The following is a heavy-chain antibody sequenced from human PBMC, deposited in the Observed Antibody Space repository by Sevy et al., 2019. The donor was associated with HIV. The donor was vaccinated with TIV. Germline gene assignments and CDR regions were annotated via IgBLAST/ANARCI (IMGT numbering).Heavy chain of an antibody. CDR2: ITGSGGAS. CDR3: AKARFVGSGWAGIFEY. Sequence: GGSLRLSCAASGFTFTTYAMTWVRQGPRKGLEWVSSITGSGGASYYADSVKGRFTTSRDSSRNIVTLQMNGLRVEDTAVYYCAKARFVGSGWAGIFEYWGQGAMVTVSS. J-gene: IGHJ4*02. D-gene: IGHD6-25*01. CDR1: GFTFTTYA. V-gene: IGHV3-23*01.